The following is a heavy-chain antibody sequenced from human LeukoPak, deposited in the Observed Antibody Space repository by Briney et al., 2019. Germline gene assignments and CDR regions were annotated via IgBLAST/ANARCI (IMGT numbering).Heavy chain of an antibody. D-gene: IGHD1-26*01. CDR3: ARDSSGSYDY. CDR2: ISNDGSAT. CDR1: GFTFSIYW. J-gene: IGHJ4*02. V-gene: IGHV3-74*01. Sequence: GGSLRLSCAASGFTFSIYWMHWVRQAPGTGLVWVSRISNDGSATIYVDSVKGRFTISRDNAKNTLYLQMNSLRAEDTAVYYCARDSSGSYDYWGQGTLVTASS.